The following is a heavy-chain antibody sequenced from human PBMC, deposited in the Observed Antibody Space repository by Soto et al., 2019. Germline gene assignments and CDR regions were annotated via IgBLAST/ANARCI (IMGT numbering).Heavy chain of an antibody. D-gene: IGHD3-10*01. J-gene: IGHJ2*01. V-gene: IGHV3-23*01. CDR2: ISGSGDGT. CDR1: GFTFNTFA. CDR3: PKPKSVTMVRGVNWYFDL. Sequence: EVQLLESGGDLVQPGGSLRLSCAGSGFTFNTFAMAWVRQGPGKGLEWVSGISGSGDGTYYAESVKGRFTISRDNSKNTAHLQMSSLSVEDTAVYYCPKPKSVTMVRGVNWYFDLWGRGTLV.